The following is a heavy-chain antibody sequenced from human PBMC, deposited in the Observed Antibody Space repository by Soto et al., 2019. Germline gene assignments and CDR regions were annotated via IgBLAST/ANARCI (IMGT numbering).Heavy chain of an antibody. Sequence: VASVKVSCKASGGTFSSYAISWVRQAPGQGLEWMGGIIPIFGTANYAQKFQGRVTMTRDTSISTAYMELSRLRSDDTAVYYCARGARVTIFGVVTSFYWGQGTLVTVSS. CDR2: IIPIFGTA. CDR3: ARGARVTIFGVVTSFY. D-gene: IGHD3-3*01. J-gene: IGHJ4*02. CDR1: GGTFSSYA. V-gene: IGHV1-69*05.